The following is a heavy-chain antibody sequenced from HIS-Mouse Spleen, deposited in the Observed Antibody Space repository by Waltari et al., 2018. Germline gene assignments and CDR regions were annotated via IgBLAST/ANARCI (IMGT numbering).Heavy chain of an antibody. CDR1: GYSISSGYY. Sequence: QVQLQESGPVLVKPSETLSLTCTVSGYSISSGYYWGWIRQPPGKGLEWIGSIYHSGSTYYTPSRQSRVTISVDTSQNPFSLKLSSVADADTAVYYCARALEYSSSWYYYYYGMDVWGQGTTVTVSS. CDR3: ARALEYSSSWYYYYYGMDV. V-gene: IGHV4-38-2*02. CDR2: IYHSGST. D-gene: IGHD6-13*01. J-gene: IGHJ6*02.